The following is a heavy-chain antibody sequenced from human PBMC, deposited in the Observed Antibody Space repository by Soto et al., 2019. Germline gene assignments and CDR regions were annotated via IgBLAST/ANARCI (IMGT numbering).Heavy chain of an antibody. V-gene: IGHV3-49*03. CDR1: GFPFANFL. CDR3: IESFXF. J-gene: IGHJ1*01. CDR2: IRSQPYGGTT. D-gene: IGHD3-10*01. Sequence: GSLRLSCTGSGFPFANFLMSWFRQAPGKGLEWVGFIRSQPYGGTTQYAASVRGRFTISRDDSKGIAYLQMNSLKSEDSGVYYCIESFXFWSQGTLVTVSS.